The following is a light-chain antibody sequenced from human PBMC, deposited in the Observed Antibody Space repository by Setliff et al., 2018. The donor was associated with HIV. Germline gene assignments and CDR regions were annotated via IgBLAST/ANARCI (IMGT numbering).Light chain of an antibody. CDR2: GVT. V-gene: IGLV2-14*01. CDR1: SSDVGDYNY. J-gene: IGLJ1*01. CDR3: QSYDSSLSGFYV. Sequence: QSALAQPASVSGSPGQSITISCTGASSDVGDYNYFSWYQQHPGKAPKLMIYGVTNRPSGISNRFSGSKSGDTASLTISGLQAEDEADYYCQSYDSSLSGFYVFGTGTKVTVL.